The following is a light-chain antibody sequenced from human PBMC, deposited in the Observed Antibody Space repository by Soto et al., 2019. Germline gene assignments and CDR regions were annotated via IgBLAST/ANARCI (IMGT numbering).Light chain of an antibody. CDR1: QSVSSSS. J-gene: IGKJ5*01. Sequence: IVLTQSPATLSLSPGKRANLSCXXXQSVSSSSLAWYQQRPGQAPRLLIYGTSSRATGIPDRFSGSGSGTDFTLTISRLEPEDFAVYFCQRYGSSPLITFGQGTRLEIK. V-gene: IGKV3-20*01. CDR2: GTS. CDR3: QRYGSSPLIT.